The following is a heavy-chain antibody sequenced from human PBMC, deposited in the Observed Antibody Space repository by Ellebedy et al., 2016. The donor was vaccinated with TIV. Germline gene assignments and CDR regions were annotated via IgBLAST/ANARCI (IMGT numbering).Heavy chain of an antibody. CDR2: IKQDGSAK. V-gene: IGHV3-7*03. J-gene: IGHJ4*02. Sequence: GESLKISCAASGFTFSSYYMSWVRQAPGKGLEWVANIKQDGSAKYYVDSVKGRFTISRDNANNILYLQVNSLGAEDTAMYYCARDRWPEDYWGQGTLVTVSS. CDR1: GFTFSSYY. CDR3: ARDRWPEDY. D-gene: IGHD4-23*01.